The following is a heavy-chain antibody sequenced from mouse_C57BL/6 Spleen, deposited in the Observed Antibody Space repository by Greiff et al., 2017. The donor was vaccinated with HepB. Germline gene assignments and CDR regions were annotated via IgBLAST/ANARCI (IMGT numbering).Heavy chain of an antibody. J-gene: IGHJ2*01. CDR3: ARSMITTEYYFDY. CDR2: IDPSDSYT. Sequence: VQLQQPGAELVRPGTSVKLSCKASSYTFTSYWMHWVKQRPGQGLEWIGVIDPSDSYTNYNQKFKGKATLTVDTSSSTAYMQLSSLTSEDSAVYYCARSMITTEYYFDYWGQGTTLTVSS. D-gene: IGHD2-4*01. V-gene: IGHV1-59*01. CDR1: SYTFTSYW.